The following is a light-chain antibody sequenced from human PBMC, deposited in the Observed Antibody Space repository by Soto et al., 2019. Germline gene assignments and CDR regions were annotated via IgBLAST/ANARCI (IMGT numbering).Light chain of an antibody. Sequence: QSALTQPASVSGSPGQSIAISCTGTSSDVGAYNYVSWYQQHPGKAPKLMIYEVSNRPSGVSDRFSGSKSATTASLTISGLQADDEADYYCSSYTSSSTLVFGGGTQLTVL. V-gene: IGLV2-14*01. CDR3: SSYTSSSTLV. CDR1: SSDVGAYNY. CDR2: EVS. J-gene: IGLJ2*01.